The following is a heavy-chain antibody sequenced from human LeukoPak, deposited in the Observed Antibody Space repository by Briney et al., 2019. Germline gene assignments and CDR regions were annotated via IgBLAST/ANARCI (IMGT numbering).Heavy chain of an antibody. D-gene: IGHD6-13*01. Sequence: GGSLRLSCAASGFSFSNSWMHWVRQAPGKGLEWVALIRNDIPKDGINKYYADSVRGRFTISRDNSKNTVYLQMNSLRVADTAMYYCAKGDSNWGQGTLVTVSS. V-gene: IGHV3-30*02. CDR1: GFSFSNSW. CDR3: AKGDSN. CDR2: IRNDIPKDGINK. J-gene: IGHJ4*02.